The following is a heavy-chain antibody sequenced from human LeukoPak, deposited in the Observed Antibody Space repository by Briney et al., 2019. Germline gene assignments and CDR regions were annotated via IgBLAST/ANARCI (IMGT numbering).Heavy chain of an antibody. J-gene: IGHJ4*02. CDR1: GGSFSGYY. CDR3: ACSIMTTVTSFGY. CDR2: INHSRST. Sequence: PSETLSLTCAVYGGSFSGYYWSWIRQPPGKGLEWIGEINHSRSTNYNPSLKSRVTMSVDTSKNQFSLKLSSVTAADAAVYYCACSIMTTVTSFGYWGQGTLVTVSS. V-gene: IGHV4-34*01. D-gene: IGHD4-17*01.